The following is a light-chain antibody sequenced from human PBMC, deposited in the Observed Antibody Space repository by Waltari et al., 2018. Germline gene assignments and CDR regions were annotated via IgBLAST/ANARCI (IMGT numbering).Light chain of an antibody. Sequence: SALTQPDSVSGSPGQSITISFSGISSDSGGYNYVSWYQQHPGEAPKLIIYDANNRPSGVSDRFSGSKSGSSASLTISGLQPDDEADYYCSSFTSSTTGIFGGGTKLTVL. CDR3: SSFTSSTTGI. CDR1: SSDSGGYNY. CDR2: DAN. J-gene: IGLJ2*01. V-gene: IGLV2-14*03.